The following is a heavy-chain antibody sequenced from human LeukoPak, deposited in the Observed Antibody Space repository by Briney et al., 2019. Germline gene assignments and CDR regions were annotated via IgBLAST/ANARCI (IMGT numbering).Heavy chain of an antibody. CDR2: IPYDGSNK. D-gene: IGHD4-23*01. Sequence: GRSLRLSCAASGFTFSTYAMHWVRQAPGKGLEWVAVIPYDGSNKYYADSVKGRFTISRENSKNRVYLQMNSLRAEDTAVYYCARAEGYGGELDSWGQGTLGTGSS. J-gene: IGHJ4*02. CDR3: ARAEGYGGELDS. V-gene: IGHV3-30*04. CDR1: GFTFSTYA.